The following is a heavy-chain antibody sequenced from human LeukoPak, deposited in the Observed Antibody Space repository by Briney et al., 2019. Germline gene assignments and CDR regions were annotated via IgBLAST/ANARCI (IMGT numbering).Heavy chain of an antibody. V-gene: IGHV3-30-3*01. CDR3: ARDDCSSTSCYVGYYYGMDV. CDR2: ISYDGSNK. J-gene: IGHJ6*02. Sequence: GRSLRLSCAASGXTFSSYAMHWVRQAPGKGLEWAAVISYDGSNKYYADSVKGRLTISRDNSKNTLYLQMNSLRAEDTAVYYCARDDCSSTSCYVGYYYGMDVWGQGTTVTVSS. CDR1: GXTFSSYA. D-gene: IGHD2-2*01.